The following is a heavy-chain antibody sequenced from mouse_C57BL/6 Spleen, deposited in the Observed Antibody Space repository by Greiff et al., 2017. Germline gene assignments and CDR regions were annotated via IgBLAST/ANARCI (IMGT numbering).Heavy chain of an antibody. CDR2: IDPSDSYT. D-gene: IGHD3-2*02. CDR1: GYTFTSYW. Sequence: QVQLQQPGAELVMPGASVKLSCKASGYTFTSYWMHWVKQRPGQGLEWIGEIDPSDSYTNYNQKFKGKSTLTVDKSSSTAYMQLSSLTSEDSAVYYGAKGRLRLRAMDYWGQGTSVTVSS. V-gene: IGHV1-69*01. J-gene: IGHJ4*01. CDR3: AKGRLRLRAMDY.